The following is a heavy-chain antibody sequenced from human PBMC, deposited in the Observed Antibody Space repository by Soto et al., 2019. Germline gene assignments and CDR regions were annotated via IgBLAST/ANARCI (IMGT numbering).Heavy chain of an antibody. J-gene: IGHJ4*02. Sequence: PGESLKISCKGSGYYFPSYWIGWVRQMPGKGLEWMGIFYPGDSDTRYSPSFQGQVTISADRSISTAYLQWSSLKPSDTAMYYCARPHSSGYYPDYWGQGTLVTVSS. CDR2: FYPGDSDT. CDR3: ARPHSSGYYPDY. CDR1: GYYFPSYW. V-gene: IGHV5-51*01. D-gene: IGHD3-22*01.